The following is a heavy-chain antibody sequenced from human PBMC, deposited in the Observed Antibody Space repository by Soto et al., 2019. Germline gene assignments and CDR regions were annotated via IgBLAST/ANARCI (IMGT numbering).Heavy chain of an antibody. CDR3: ARGRGVGEDFGVVTNYYYYYMDD. CDR1: GYAFTSYA. Sequence: APVKASSKAPGYAFTSYALNSVRQATRKGLEWMGWMNPNSGNTGYAQKFQGRVTMTRNTSISTAYMELSSLRSEDTAVYYCARGRGVGEDFGVVTNYYYYYMDDWGKGTTVTVSS. J-gene: IGHJ6*03. D-gene: IGHD3-3*01. CDR2: MNPNSGNT. V-gene: IGHV1-8*01.